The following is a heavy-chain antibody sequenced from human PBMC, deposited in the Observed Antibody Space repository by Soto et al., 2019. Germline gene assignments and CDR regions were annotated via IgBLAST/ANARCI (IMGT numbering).Heavy chain of an antibody. CDR3: ARDGLVTQTYAFDH. CDR2: ISSSSSTI. Sequence: EVQLVESGGGLVQPGGSLRLACAASGFTFSSYSMNWVRQAPGKGLEWVAYISSSSSTIYYADSVKGRFTISRDNAKNSLYLQMNSLRDEDTAVYYCARDGLVTQTYAFDHWGQGTLVTVSS. D-gene: IGHD2-2*01. V-gene: IGHV3-48*02. J-gene: IGHJ4*02. CDR1: GFTFSSYS.